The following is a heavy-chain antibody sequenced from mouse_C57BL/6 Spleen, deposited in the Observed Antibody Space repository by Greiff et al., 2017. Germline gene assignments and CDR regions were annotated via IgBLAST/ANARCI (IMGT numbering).Heavy chain of an antibody. CDR2: IHPSDSDT. J-gene: IGHJ2*01. Sequence: QVQLQQPGAELVKPGASVKVSCKASGYTFTSYWMHWVKQRPGQGLEWIGRIHPSDSDTNYNQKFKGKATLTVDKSSSTAYMQLSSLTSEDSAVYYCAIDYGSSYGSAMDYWGQGTTLTVSS. CDR1: GYTFTSYW. D-gene: IGHD1-1*01. CDR3: AIDYGSSYGSAMDY. V-gene: IGHV1-74*01.